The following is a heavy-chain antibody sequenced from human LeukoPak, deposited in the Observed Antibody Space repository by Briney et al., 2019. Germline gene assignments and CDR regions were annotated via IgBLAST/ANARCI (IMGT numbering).Heavy chain of an antibody. Sequence: GGSLRLSCAASGFTFDDYAMHWVRQAPGKGLEWVSGISWNSGSIGYADSVKGRFTISRDNAKNSLYLQMNSLRAEDTAVYFCASDRVATPFDYWGQGTLVTVSS. J-gene: IGHJ4*02. CDR2: ISWNSGSI. CDR1: GFTFDDYA. CDR3: ASDRVATPFDY. D-gene: IGHD2-15*01. V-gene: IGHV3-9*01.